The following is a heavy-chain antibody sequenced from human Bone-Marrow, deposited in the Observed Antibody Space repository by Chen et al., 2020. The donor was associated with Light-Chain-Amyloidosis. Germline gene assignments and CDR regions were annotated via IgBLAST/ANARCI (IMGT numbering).Heavy chain of an antibody. CDR2: MPTDVTKT. CDR1: GFTLNTYW. V-gene: IGHV3-74*01. CDR3: ARDRGRFSYNRGGLDS. J-gene: IGHJ4*02. Sequence: EVQLVESGGALVQPGGLLRLSCAASGFTLNTYWMHWVRQPPGGGLVWVARMPTDVTKTVYADSVKGRFTVSRDDAKNTLYLEMNSLRVEDTGLYFCARDRGRFSYNRGGLDSWGQGTLVTVSS. D-gene: IGHD3-10*01.